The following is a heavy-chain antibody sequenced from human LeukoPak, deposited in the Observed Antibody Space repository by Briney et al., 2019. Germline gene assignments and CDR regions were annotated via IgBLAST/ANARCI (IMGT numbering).Heavy chain of an antibody. CDR1: GFTFSSYG. CDR2: IRYDGSNK. D-gene: IGHD6-19*01. CDR3: AKGTGSGWYNYFDY. Sequence: GGSLRLSCAASGFTFSSYGMHWVRQAPGKGLEWVAFIRYDGSNKYYADSVKGRFTISRDNSKNTLYLQMNSLRAEDTAVYYCAKGTGSGWYNYFDYWGQGTLVTVSS. J-gene: IGHJ4*02. V-gene: IGHV3-30*02.